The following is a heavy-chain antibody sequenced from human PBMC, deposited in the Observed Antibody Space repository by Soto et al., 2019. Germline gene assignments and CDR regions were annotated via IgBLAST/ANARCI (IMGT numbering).Heavy chain of an antibody. V-gene: IGHV3-30-3*01. CDR3: ARDPFSPPKIAAAGTPPDY. Sequence: GGSLRLSCAASGFTFSIYAMHWVRHAPGKGLEWVAVISYDGSNKYYADSVKGRFTISRDNSKNTLYLQMNSLRAEDTAVYYCARDPFSPPKIAAAGTPPDYWGQGTLVTVSS. D-gene: IGHD6-13*01. CDR2: ISYDGSNK. CDR1: GFTFSIYA. J-gene: IGHJ4*02.